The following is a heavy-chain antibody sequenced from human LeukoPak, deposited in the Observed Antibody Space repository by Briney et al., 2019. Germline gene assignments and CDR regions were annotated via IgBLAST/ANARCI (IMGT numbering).Heavy chain of an antibody. CDR1: GYTFTSYD. D-gene: IGHD5-12*01. CDR2: MNSNSGNT. Sequence: GASVKVSCKASGYTFTSYDINWVRQATGQGLEWMGWMNSNSGNTGYAQKFQGRVTMTRNTFISTAYMELSSLRSEDTAVYYCARALRYEYADYWGQGTLVTVSS. J-gene: IGHJ4*02. CDR3: ARALRYEYADY. V-gene: IGHV1-8*01.